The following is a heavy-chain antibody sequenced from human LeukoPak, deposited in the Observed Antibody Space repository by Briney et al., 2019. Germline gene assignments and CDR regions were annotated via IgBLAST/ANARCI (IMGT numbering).Heavy chain of an antibody. Sequence: ASVKVSCKASGYTFTDYYTHWVRQAPGQGLEWMGWNKPNSGGTNYAQRFQGRVTMTRETSINTAYMELSRLRSDDTAVYYCARVPITVADPKEPPFYFDYWGQGTLVTVSS. V-gene: IGHV1-2*02. CDR2: NKPNSGGT. CDR3: ARVPITVADPKEPPFYFDY. CDR1: GYTFTDYY. J-gene: IGHJ4*02. D-gene: IGHD6-19*01.